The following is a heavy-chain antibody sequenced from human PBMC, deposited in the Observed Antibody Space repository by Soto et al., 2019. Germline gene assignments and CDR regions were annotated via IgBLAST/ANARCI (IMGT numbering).Heavy chain of an antibody. V-gene: IGHV1-69*01. Sequence: QVQLVQSGAEVKKPGSSVKVSCKASGGTFSSYAISWVRQAPGQGLEWMGGIIPIFGTANYAQKFQGRVTSTADESTSTAYRERSSLRSEDTAVYYCARSEGYCTNGVCYTGQNYYYGMDVWGQGTTVTVSS. D-gene: IGHD2-8*01. CDR2: IIPIFGTA. CDR3: ARSEGYCTNGVCYTGQNYYYGMDV. J-gene: IGHJ6*02. CDR1: GGTFSSYA.